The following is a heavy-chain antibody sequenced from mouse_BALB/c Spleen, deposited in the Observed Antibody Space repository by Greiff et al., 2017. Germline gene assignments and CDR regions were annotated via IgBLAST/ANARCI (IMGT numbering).Heavy chain of an antibody. CDR1: GFSLTSYG. D-gene: IGHD2-4*01. CDR3: AREGLRRTGFAY. CDR2: IWAGGST. J-gene: IGHJ3*01. V-gene: IGHV2-9*02. Sequence: VQLQQSGPGLVAPSQSLSITCTVSGFSLTSYGVHWVRQPPGKGLVWLGVIWAGGSTNYNSALMSRLSISKDNSKSQVFLKMNSLQTDDTAMYYCAREGLRRTGFAYWGQGTLVTVSA.